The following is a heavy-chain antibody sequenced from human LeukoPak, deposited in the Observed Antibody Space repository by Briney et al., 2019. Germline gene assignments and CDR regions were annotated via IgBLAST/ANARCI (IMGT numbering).Heavy chain of an antibody. V-gene: IGHV3-48*01. CDR1: GFTFSSYG. D-gene: IGHD3-16*01. J-gene: IGHJ6*03. CDR3: ARAEGGNYYYYYYMDV. CDR2: ITSSSSTI. Sequence: QPEGSLRLSCAASGFTFSSYGMNWVRQAPGKGLEWVSYITSSSSTISYADSVKGRFTISRDNAENSLYLQMNSLRAEDTAIYYCARAEGGNYYYYYYMDVWGKGTTVTVSS.